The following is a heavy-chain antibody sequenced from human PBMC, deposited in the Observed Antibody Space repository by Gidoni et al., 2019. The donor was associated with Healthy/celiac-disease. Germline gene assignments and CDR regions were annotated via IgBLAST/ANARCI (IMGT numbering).Heavy chain of an antibody. Sequence: EVQLVESGGGLVQPGRSLRLSCAASGFTFDDYAMHWVRQAPGKGLEWVSGISWNSGSIGYADSVKGRFTISRDNAKNSLYLQMNSLRAEDTALYYCAKDLQPVRTYYYDSSGYYYNPQGFDYWGQGTLVTVSS. CDR1: GFTFDDYA. J-gene: IGHJ4*02. CDR2: ISWNSGSI. V-gene: IGHV3-9*01. CDR3: AKDLQPVRTYYYDSSGYYYNPQGFDY. D-gene: IGHD3-22*01.